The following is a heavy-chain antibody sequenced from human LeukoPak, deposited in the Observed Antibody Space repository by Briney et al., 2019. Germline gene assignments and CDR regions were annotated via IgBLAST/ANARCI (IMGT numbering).Heavy chain of an antibody. J-gene: IGHJ4*02. V-gene: IGHV4-59*01. Sequence: SETLSLTSTVSGGSITNYYWSWIRQPPGKGLEWIGYISYSGNTKYNPSLKSRVTMSVDSSKNQFSLKLSSVTAADTAVYYCARDRASFDLWSGYYFWGQGTLVTVSS. CDR1: GGSITNYY. CDR3: ARDRASFDLWSGYYF. CDR2: ISYSGNT. D-gene: IGHD3-3*01.